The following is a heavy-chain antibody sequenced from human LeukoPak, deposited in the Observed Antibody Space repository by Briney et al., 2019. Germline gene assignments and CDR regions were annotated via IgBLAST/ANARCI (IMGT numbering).Heavy chain of an antibody. J-gene: IGHJ4*02. CDR3: ARGPDYYYGSSGYYWALDY. CDR2: ISAYNGNT. D-gene: IGHD3-22*01. CDR1: GYTFTSYG. Sequence: ASVKVSCKASGYTFTSYGISWVRQAPGQGLEWMGWISAYNGNTNYAQKLQGRVTMTTDTSTSTAYMELRSLRSDDTAVYYCARGPDYYYGSSGYYWALDYWGQGTLVTVSS. V-gene: IGHV1-18*01.